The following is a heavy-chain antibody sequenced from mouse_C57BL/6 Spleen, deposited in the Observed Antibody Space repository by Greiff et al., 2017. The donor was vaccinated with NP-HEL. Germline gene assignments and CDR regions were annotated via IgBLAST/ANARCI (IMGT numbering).Heavy chain of an antibody. CDR1: GFNIKDYY. D-gene: IGHD1-1*01. J-gene: IGHJ2*01. V-gene: IGHV14-2*01. CDR2: IDPEDGET. Sequence: EVQLQQSGAELVKPGASVKLSCTASGFNIKDYYMHWVKQRTEQGLEWIGRIDPEDGETKYAPKFQGKATITADTSSNTSYLQLSSLTTEDTAVYYCSFHYYGSCYGLYYFDYGGQGTTLTVSS. CDR3: SFHYYGSCYGLYYFDY.